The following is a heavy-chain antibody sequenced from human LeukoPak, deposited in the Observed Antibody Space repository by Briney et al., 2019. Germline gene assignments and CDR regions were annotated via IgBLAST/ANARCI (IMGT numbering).Heavy chain of an antibody. CDR1: GGSLSSYY. CDR3: ARAVGYYDSSGYYPRHFDY. CDR2: IYYSGST. V-gene: IGHV4-59*01. D-gene: IGHD3-22*01. Sequence: SETLSLTCSVSGGSLSSYYWSWIRPPPGKGLEWIGYIYYSGSTNYNPSLKSRVTISVDTSKNQFSLKLSSVTAADTAVYYCARAVGYYDSSGYYPRHFDYWGQGTLVTVSS. J-gene: IGHJ4*02.